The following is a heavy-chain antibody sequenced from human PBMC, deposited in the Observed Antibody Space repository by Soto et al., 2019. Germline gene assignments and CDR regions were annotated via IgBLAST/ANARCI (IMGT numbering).Heavy chain of an antibody. D-gene: IGHD6-6*01. CDR1: GYTFTGYY. CDR3: AREGANMAARRYYYYGMDV. CDR2: INPNSGGT. J-gene: IGHJ6*02. Sequence: ASVKVSCKASGYTFTGYYMHWVRQAPGQGLEWMGWINPNSGGTNYAQKFQGWVTMTRDTSISTAYMELSRLRSDDTAVYYCAREGANMAARRYYYYGMDVWGQGTTVTVSS. V-gene: IGHV1-2*04.